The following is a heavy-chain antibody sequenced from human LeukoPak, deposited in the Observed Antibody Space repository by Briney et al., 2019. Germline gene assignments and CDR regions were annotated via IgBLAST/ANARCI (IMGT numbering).Heavy chain of an antibody. J-gene: IGHJ4*02. Sequence: TGGSLRLSCAASGFTFSSYGMHWVRQAPGKGLEWVAFIRYDGSNKYYADSVKGRFTISRDNSKNTLYLQMNSLRAEDTAVYYCAKEIRHIVVVPAARGGWGQGTLVTVSS. CDR1: GFTFSSYG. CDR2: IRYDGSNK. CDR3: AKEIRHIVVVPAARGG. V-gene: IGHV3-30*02. D-gene: IGHD2-2*01.